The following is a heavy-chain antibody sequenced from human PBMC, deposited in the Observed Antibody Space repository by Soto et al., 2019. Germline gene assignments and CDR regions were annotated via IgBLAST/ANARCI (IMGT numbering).Heavy chain of an antibody. CDR2: INPNSGGT. V-gene: IGHV1-2*04. CDR1: GYTFTGYY. CDR3: AREYNYYDSSGYDGYYFAY. D-gene: IGHD3-22*01. Sequence: ASVKVSCKASGYTFTGYYMHWVRQAPGQGLEWMGWINPNSGGTNYAQKFQGWVTMTRDTSISTAYMELRSLRSDDTAVYYCAREYNYYDSSGYDGYYFAYWGQETLVTVSS. J-gene: IGHJ4*02.